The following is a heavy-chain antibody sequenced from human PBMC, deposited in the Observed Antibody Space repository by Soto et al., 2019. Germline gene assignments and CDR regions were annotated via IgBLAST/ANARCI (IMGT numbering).Heavy chain of an antibody. J-gene: IGHJ4*02. CDR1: GFTFSSYA. D-gene: IGHD6-6*01. V-gene: IGHV3-23*01. CDR3: AKDSAARLPNTVDY. Sequence: LRLSCAASGFTFSSYAMSWVRQAPGKGLEWVSAISGSGGSTYYADSVKGRFTISRDNSKNTLYLQMNSLRAEDTAVYYCAKDSAARLPNTVDYWGQGTLVTVSS. CDR2: ISGSGGST.